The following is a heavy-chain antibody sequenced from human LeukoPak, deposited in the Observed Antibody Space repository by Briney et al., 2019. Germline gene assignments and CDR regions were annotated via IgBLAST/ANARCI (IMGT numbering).Heavy chain of an antibody. V-gene: IGHV1-2*02. CDR3: ARGTLKQHRTNLVFDY. CDR1: GYTFTDYY. CDR2: INPNSGGT. J-gene: IGHJ4*02. Sequence: ASVKVSCKASGYTFTDYYMHWVRQAPGQGLEWMGWINPNSGGTNYAQKFQGRVTMTRDTSISTAYMELSRLISDDTAVYYCARGTLKQHRTNLVFDYWGQGTLVTVSS. D-gene: IGHD6-13*01.